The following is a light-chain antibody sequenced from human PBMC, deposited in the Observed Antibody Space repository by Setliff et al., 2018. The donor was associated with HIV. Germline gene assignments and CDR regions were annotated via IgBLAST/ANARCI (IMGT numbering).Light chain of an antibody. CDR2: VNT. CDR3: QSYDSSLSGSL. CDR1: RSNIAAGYD. V-gene: IGLV1-40*01. J-gene: IGLJ3*02. Sequence: QSVLTQPPSVSGAPGQRVTISCTGTRSNIAAGYDVHWYQQLPGTAPKLLIYVNTNRPSGVPDRFSVSKSGTSASLAITGLQAEDEADYYCQSYDSSLSGSLFGGGT.